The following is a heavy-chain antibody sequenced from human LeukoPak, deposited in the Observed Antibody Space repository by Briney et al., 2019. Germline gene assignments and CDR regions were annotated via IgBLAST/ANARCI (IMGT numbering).Heavy chain of an antibody. CDR3: ARGGLGGVGATEYYYYYYMDV. Sequence: ASMKVSCKASGYTFTSYDINWVRQATGQGLEWMGWMNPNSGNTGYAQKFQGRVTMTRNTSISTAYMELSSLRSEDTAVYYCARGGLGGVGATEYYYYYYMDVWGKGTTVTVSS. V-gene: IGHV1-8*01. D-gene: IGHD1-26*01. J-gene: IGHJ6*03. CDR2: MNPNSGNT. CDR1: GYTFTSYD.